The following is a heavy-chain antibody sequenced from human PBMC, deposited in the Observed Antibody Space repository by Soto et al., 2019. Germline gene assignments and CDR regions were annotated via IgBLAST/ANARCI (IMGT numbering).Heavy chain of an antibody. D-gene: IGHD3-22*01. J-gene: IGHJ4*02. Sequence: SETLSLTCTVSGGSISSGDYYWSWIRQPPGKGLEWIGYIYYSGSTYYNPSLKSRVTISVDTSKNQFSLKLSSVTAADTAVYYCARDHYYDSSGFDYWGQGTLVTVSS. CDR2: IYYSGST. CDR3: ARDHYYDSSGFDY. V-gene: IGHV4-30-4*01. CDR1: GGSISSGDYY.